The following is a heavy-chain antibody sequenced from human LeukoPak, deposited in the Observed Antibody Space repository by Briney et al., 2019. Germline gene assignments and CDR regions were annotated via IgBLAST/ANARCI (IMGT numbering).Heavy chain of an antibody. CDR3: ARAVQASLQPRFDP. CDR1: GGSISSGDYY. CDR2: IYYSGTT. D-gene: IGHD1-1*01. V-gene: IGHV4-30-4*08. Sequence: SETLSLTCSVSGGSISSGDYYWSWIRQPPGKGLEWIGYIYYSGTTYYNPSLRSRVTVSVDTSKNQFSLKLNSVTAADTAVYYCARAVQASLQPRFDPWGQGTLATVSS. J-gene: IGHJ5*02.